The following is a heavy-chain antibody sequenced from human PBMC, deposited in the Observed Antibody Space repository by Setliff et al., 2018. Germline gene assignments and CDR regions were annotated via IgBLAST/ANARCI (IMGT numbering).Heavy chain of an antibody. CDR1: GFTFSTYE. J-gene: IGHJ3*01. Sequence: PGGSLRLSCAASGFTFSTYEIHWVRQAPGRGLEWVSSIGASGSDKYYADSVKGRFTTSRDNAKNSLSLQMNSLRTDDTAFYYCEGRAVADRGLDFWGQGTMVTVSS. CDR3: EGRAVADRGLDF. D-gene: IGHD6-19*01. V-gene: IGHV3-48*03. CDR2: IGASGSDK.